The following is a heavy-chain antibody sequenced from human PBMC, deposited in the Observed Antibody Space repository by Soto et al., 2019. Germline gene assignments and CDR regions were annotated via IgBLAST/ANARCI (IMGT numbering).Heavy chain of an antibody. CDR1: GYTFTTYY. Sequence: ASVQVSCKAAGYTFTTYYKHWGRQAPGQGLEWMGVIDPTHGSTTYAKKYQCRVTRTSDTSTNTVYMKRGSLKSEDPAFYFCARVPYDTTGYYGFWGQGTLVTFSS. J-gene: IGHJ4*01. CDR3: ARVPYDTTGYYGF. CDR2: IDPTHGST. D-gene: IGHD3-22*01. V-gene: IGHV1-46*01.